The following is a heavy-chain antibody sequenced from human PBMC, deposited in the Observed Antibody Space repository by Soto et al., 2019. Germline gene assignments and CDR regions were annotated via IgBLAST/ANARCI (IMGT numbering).Heavy chain of an antibody. J-gene: IGHJ3*02. CDR3: AREDGYRGGDAFDI. Sequence: EVQLVESGGGLVQPGGSLRLSCAASGFTVSSNYMSWVRQAPGKGLEWVSVIYSGGSTYYADSVKGRFTISRDNSKNTLQLQRNSLGAEDTAVYYCAREDGYRGGDAFDIWGQGTMVTVSS. CDR2: IYSGGST. V-gene: IGHV3-66*01. D-gene: IGHD5-12*01. CDR1: GFTVSSNY.